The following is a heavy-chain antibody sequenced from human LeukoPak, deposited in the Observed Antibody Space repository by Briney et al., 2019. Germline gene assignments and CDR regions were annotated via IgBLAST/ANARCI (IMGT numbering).Heavy chain of an antibody. D-gene: IGHD3-10*01. J-gene: IGHJ5*02. Sequence: PSQTLSLTCTVSGGSISSGSYYWSWIRQPAGKGLEWIGRIYTSGSTNYNPSLKSRVIISVDTSKNQFSLELSSVTATDTAVYYCARLEYYYASGSYHWFDPWGQGTLVTVSS. CDR3: ARLEYYYASGSYHWFDP. CDR1: GGSISSGSYY. CDR2: IYTSGST. V-gene: IGHV4-61*02.